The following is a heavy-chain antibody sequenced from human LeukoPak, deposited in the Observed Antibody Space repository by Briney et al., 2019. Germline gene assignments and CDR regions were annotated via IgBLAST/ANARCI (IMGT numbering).Heavy chain of an antibody. V-gene: IGHV1-69*01. CDR2: IIPIFGTA. D-gene: IGHD6-19*01. J-gene: IGHJ4*02. CDR3: ARGRGDSSGWYDDFDY. CDR1: GGTFSSYA. Sequence: GSSVKVSCKASGGTFSSYAISWVRQAPGQGLEWMGGIIPIFGTANYAQKFQGRVTITADESTSTAYMELSSLGSEDTAVYYCARGRGDSSGWYDDFDYWGQGTLVTVSS.